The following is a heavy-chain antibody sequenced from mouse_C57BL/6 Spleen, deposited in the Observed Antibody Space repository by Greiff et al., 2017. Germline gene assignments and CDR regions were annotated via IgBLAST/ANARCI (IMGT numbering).Heavy chain of an antibody. CDR2: IDPETGGT. CDR3: TRGRELGLAMDY. J-gene: IGHJ4*01. V-gene: IGHV1-15*01. CDR1: GYTFTDYE. Sequence: QVQLQQSGAELVRPGASVTLSCKASGYTFTDYEMHWVKQTPVHGLEWIGAIDPETGGTAYNQKFKGKAILTADKSSSTAYMELRSLTSEDSAVYYCTRGRELGLAMDYWGQGTSVTVSS. D-gene: IGHD4-1*01.